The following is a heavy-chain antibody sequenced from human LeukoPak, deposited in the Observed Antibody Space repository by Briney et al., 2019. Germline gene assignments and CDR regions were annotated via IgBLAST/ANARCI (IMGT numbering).Heavy chain of an antibody. CDR3: ARAGIAAAGTFDY. CDR2: IYSGGST. D-gene: IGHD6-13*01. CDR1: GFTFTSYW. V-gene: IGHV3-66*01. J-gene: IGHJ4*02. Sequence: GGSLRLSCAASGFTFTSYWMSWVRQAPGKGLEWVSVIYSGGSTYYADSVKGRFTISRDNSKNTLYLQMNSLRAEDTAVYYCARAGIAAAGTFDYWGQGTLVTVSS.